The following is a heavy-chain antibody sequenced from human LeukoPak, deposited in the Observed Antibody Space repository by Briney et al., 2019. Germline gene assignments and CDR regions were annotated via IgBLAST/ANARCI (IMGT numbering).Heavy chain of an antibody. Sequence: PGGSLRLSCAASGFTFSSYEMNWVRQAPGKGLEWVSYISSSGSTIYYADSVKGRFTISRDNAKNSLYLQMNSLRAEDTAVYYCARDRVYGMDVWGQGTTVTVSS. CDR1: GFTFSSYE. V-gene: IGHV3-48*03. J-gene: IGHJ6*02. CDR3: ARDRVYGMDV. CDR2: ISSSGSTI.